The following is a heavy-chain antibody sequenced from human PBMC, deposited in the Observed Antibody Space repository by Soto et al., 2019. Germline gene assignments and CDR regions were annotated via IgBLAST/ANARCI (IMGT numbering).Heavy chain of an antibody. CDR1: GGSISSYY. CDR2: IYYSGST. D-gene: IGHD3-16*02. Sequence: PSETLSLTCTVSGGSISSYYWSWIRQPPGKGLEWIGYIYYSGSTNYNPSLKSRVTISVDTSKNQFSLKLSSVTAADTAVYYCARVWIPWGSYRHRIYYYYGMDVWGQGTTVTVSS. V-gene: IGHV4-59*01. J-gene: IGHJ6*02. CDR3: ARVWIPWGSYRHRIYYYYGMDV.